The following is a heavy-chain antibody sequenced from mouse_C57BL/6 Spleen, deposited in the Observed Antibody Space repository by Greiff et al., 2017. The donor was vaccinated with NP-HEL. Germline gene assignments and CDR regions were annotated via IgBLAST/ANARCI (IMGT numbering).Heavy chain of an antibody. V-gene: IGHV5-6*01. CDR2: ISSGGSYT. Sequence: EVQGVESGGDLVKPGGSLKLSCAASGFTFSSYGMSWVRQTPDKRLEWVATISSGGSYTYYPDSVKGRFTISRDNAKNTLYLQMSSLKSEDTAMYYCARHGVDYLDYWGQGTTLTGSS. J-gene: IGHJ2*01. CDR1: GFTFSSYG. CDR3: ARHGVDYLDY.